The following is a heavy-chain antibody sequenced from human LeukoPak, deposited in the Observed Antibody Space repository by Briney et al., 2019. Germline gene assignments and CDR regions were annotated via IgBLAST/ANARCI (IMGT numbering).Heavy chain of an antibody. J-gene: IGHJ1*01. CDR1: GGSISSSSYY. CDR3: ARASRDSIVVVPAAMEGTEYFQH. V-gene: IGHV4-39*01. CDR2: IYYSGST. D-gene: IGHD2-2*01. Sequence: PSETLSLTCTVSGGSISSSSYYWGWIRQPPGKGLEWIGSIYYSGSTYYNPSLKSRVTISVDTSKNQFSLKLSSVTAADTAVYYCARASRDSIVVVPAAMEGTEYFQHWGQGTLVTVSS.